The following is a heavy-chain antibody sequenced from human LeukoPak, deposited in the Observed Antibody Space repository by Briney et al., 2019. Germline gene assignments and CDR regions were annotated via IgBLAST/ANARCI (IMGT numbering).Heavy chain of an antibody. CDR2: ISAYNGNT. CDR1: GYTFTSYG. Sequence: ASVKVSCKASGYTFTSYGISWVRQAPGQGLEWMGWISAYNGNTNYAQKLQGRVTMTTDTSTSTAYMELRSLRSDDTAVYYCAITRYYYDSSGYARDAFDIWGQGTMVTVSS. CDR3: AITRYYYDSSGYARDAFDI. J-gene: IGHJ3*02. V-gene: IGHV1-18*01. D-gene: IGHD3-22*01.